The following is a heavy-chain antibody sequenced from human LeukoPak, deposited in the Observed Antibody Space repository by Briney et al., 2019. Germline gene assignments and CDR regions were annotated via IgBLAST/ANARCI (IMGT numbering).Heavy chain of an antibody. Sequence: GGSLRLSCAASGFTFSSYGMHWVRQAPGKGLEWVAVISYDGSNKYYADSVKGRFTISRDNSKNTLYLQMNSLRAEDTAVYYCAEDKDVVVPAAMEFDYWGQGTLVTVSS. CDR3: AEDKDVVVPAAMEFDY. V-gene: IGHV3-30*18. D-gene: IGHD2-2*01. CDR1: GFTFSSYG. CDR2: ISYDGSNK. J-gene: IGHJ4*02.